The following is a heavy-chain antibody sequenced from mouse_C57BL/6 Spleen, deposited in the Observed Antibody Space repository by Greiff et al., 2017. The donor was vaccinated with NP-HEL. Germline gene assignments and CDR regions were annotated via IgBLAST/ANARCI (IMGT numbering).Heavy chain of an antibody. CDR3: ARNYGSSWGFDY. Sequence: QVQLQQSGPELVKPGASVKISCKASGYAFSSSWMNWVKQRPGKGLEWIGRIYPGDGDPNYNGKFKGKATLTADKSSSTAYMHLSRLTSEDSAVYFCARNYGSSWGFDYWGQGTTLTVSS. CDR2: IYPGDGDP. D-gene: IGHD1-1*01. J-gene: IGHJ2*01. V-gene: IGHV1-82*01. CDR1: GYAFSSSW.